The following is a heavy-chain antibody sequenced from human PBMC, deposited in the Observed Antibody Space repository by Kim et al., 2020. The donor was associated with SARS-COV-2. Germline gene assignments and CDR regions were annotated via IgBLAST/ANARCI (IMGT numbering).Heavy chain of an antibody. Sequence: GGSLRLSCAASGFTFSSYWMHWVRQAPGKGLVWVSRINSDGSSTTYADSVKGRFTISRDNAKNTLYLQMNSLRAEDTAVYYCARGDTIFGVVTSYYYYMDVWGKGTTVTVSS. CDR1: GFTFSSYW. CDR2: INSDGSST. J-gene: IGHJ6*03. D-gene: IGHD3-3*01. CDR3: ARGDTIFGVVTSYYYYMDV. V-gene: IGHV3-74*01.